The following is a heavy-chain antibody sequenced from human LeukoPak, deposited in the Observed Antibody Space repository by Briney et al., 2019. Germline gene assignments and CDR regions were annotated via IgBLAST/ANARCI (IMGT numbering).Heavy chain of an antibody. D-gene: IGHD4-17*01. J-gene: IGHJ4*02. CDR3: ARGTIDDYGDYGVRYYFDY. V-gene: IGHV4-34*01. CDR1: GGSFSGYY. Sequence: PSETLSLTCAVYGGSFSGYYWSWIRQPPGKGLEWIGEINHSGSTNYNPSLKSRVTISVDTSKNQFSLKLSSVTAADTAVYYCARGTIDDYGDYGVRYYFDYWGQGTLVTVSS. CDR2: INHSGST.